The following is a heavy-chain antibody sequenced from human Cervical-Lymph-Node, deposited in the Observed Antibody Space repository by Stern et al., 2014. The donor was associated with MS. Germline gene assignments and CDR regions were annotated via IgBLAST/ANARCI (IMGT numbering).Heavy chain of an antibody. V-gene: IGHV1-69*01. CDR3: ARGDSEAPIYYFDS. Sequence: VQLVQSGAEVKKPGSSVKVSCKTSGGTFSTYAIGWVRQAPGQGLEWMGGITLLFDATNYAQKFQGRVTITADESTRTAYMELSSLRSDDTAMYYCARGDSEAPIYYFDSWGQGTLVTVSS. CDR1: GGTFSTYA. D-gene: IGHD2-21*01. J-gene: IGHJ4*02. CDR2: ITLLFDAT.